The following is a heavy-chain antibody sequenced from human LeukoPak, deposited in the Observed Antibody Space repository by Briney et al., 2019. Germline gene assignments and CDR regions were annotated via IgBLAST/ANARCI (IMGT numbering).Heavy chain of an antibody. CDR3: ARLSSGYCSSTSCYYGMDV. CDR2: IYYSGST. J-gene: IGHJ6*02. CDR1: GGSISSYY. D-gene: IGHD2-2*01. V-gene: IGHV4-59*08. Sequence: SETLSLTCTVSGGSISSYYWSWIRQPPGKGLEWLGYIYYSGSTNYNPSLKSRVTISVDTSKNQFSLKLSSVTAADTAVYYCARLSSGYCSSTSCYYGMDVWGQGTTVTVSS.